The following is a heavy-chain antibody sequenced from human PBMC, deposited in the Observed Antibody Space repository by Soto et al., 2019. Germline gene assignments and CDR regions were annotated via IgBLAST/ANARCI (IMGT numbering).Heavy chain of an antibody. V-gene: IGHV3-30*18. CDR3: AKATVQQLVTSSAYYFDY. CDR2: ISYDGSNK. CDR1: GFTFSSYG. J-gene: IGHJ4*02. D-gene: IGHD6-13*01. Sequence: QVQLVESGGGVVQPGRSLRLSCAASGFTFSSYGMHWVRQAPGKGLEWVAVISYDGSNKYYADSVKGRFTISRDNSKNPLYLQMNSLGAEDTAVYYCAKATVQQLVTSSAYYFDYWGQGTLVTVSS.